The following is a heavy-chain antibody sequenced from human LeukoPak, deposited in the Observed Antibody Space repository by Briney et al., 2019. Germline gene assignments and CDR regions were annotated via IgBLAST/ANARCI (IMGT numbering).Heavy chain of an antibody. CDR1: GGSISSGGYY. V-gene: IGHV4-61*08. Sequence: SETLSLTCTVSGGSISSGGYYWSWIRQHPGKGLEWIGYIYYSGSTNYNPSLKSRVTISVDTSKNQFSLKLSSVTAADTAVYYCARAVVPAGRHYYYGMDVWGQGTTVTVSS. CDR2: IYYSGST. J-gene: IGHJ6*02. CDR3: ARAVVPAGRHYYYGMDV. D-gene: IGHD2-2*01.